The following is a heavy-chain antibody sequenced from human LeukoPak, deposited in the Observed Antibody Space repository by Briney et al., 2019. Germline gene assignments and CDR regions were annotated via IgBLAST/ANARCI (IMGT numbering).Heavy chain of an antibody. CDR1: GITLSNYG. CDR3: AKRGVVIRVILVGLHKQAYYFDS. Sequence: GGSLRPSCAVSGITLSNYGMSWVRQAPGRGLEWVAGISDSGGSTTYADSVKGRFTISRGNPKNTLYLQMNSLRVEDTAVYFCAKRGVVIRVILVGLHKQAYYFDSWGQGALVTVSS. V-gene: IGHV3-23*01. J-gene: IGHJ4*02. D-gene: IGHD3-22*01. CDR2: ISDSGGST.